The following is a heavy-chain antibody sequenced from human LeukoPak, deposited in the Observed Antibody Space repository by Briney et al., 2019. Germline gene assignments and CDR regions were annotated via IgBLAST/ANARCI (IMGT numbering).Heavy chain of an antibody. Sequence: GRSLRLSCAASGFTFDDYAMHWVRQAPGKGLEWVSGISWNSGSMGYADSAKGRFTISRDNAKNSLYLQMNSLRAEDMALYYCAKAVSLSGSLDYWGQGTLVTVSS. D-gene: IGHD3-22*01. V-gene: IGHV3-9*03. CDR1: GFTFDDYA. J-gene: IGHJ4*02. CDR3: AKAVSLSGSLDY. CDR2: ISWNSGSM.